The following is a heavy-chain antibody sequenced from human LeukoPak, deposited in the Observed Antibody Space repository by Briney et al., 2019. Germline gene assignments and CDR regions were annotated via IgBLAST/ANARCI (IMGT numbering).Heavy chain of an antibody. V-gene: IGHV3-9*01. CDR3: AKDLGYSSNN. J-gene: IGHJ4*02. CDR2: ISWNSGSI. D-gene: IGHD6-13*01. Sequence: PGGSLRLSCAASRFTFDDYAMQWVRQAPGKGLEWVSSISWNSGSIGYADSVKGRFTISRDNAKNSLYLQMNSLRAEDTALYYCAKDLGYSSNNWGQGTLVTVSS. CDR1: RFTFDDYA.